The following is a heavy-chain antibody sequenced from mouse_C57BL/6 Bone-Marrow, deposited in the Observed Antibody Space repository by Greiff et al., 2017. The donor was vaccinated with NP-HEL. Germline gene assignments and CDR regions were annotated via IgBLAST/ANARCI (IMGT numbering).Heavy chain of an antibody. D-gene: IGHD1-1*01. CDR3: ATVVGGDYFDY. J-gene: IGHJ2*01. CDR2: IDPETGGT. Sequence: QVQLKQSGAELVRPGASVTLSCKASGYTFTDYEMHWVKQTPVHGLEWIGAIDPETGGTAYNQKFKGKAILTADKSSSTAYMELRSLTSEDSAVYYCATVVGGDYFDYWGQGTTLTVSS. CDR1: GYTFTDYE. V-gene: IGHV1-15*01.